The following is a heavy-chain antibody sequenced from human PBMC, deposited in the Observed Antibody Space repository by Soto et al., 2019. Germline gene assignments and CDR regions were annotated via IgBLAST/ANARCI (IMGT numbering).Heavy chain of an antibody. V-gene: IGHV3-23*01. Sequence: GGSLRLSCAASGFIVSNTYMSWVRQAPGKGLEWVSAISGSGGTTYYADSVKGRFTISRDNSKNTLYLQMNSLRAEDTAVYYCAKEDKSPEYWGQGTLVTVSS. CDR2: ISGSGGTT. J-gene: IGHJ4*02. CDR3: AKEDKSPEY. CDR1: GFIVSNTY.